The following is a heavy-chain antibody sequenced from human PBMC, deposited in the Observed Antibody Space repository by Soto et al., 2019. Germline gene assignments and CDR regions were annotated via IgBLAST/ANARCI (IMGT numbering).Heavy chain of an antibody. CDR2: IYPGDSDT. D-gene: IGHD1-26*01. Sequence: EVQLVQSGAEVKEPGESLKISCKGSGYNFTNYWIAWVRQMPGKGLEWMGIIYPGDSDTRYSLSFQGQVTISADKSISAAYVQWSSLKASDTAMYYCARQEGATVLFYYGLDVWGQGTTVTVSS. J-gene: IGHJ6*02. CDR3: ARQEGATVLFYYGLDV. V-gene: IGHV5-51*01. CDR1: GYNFTNYW.